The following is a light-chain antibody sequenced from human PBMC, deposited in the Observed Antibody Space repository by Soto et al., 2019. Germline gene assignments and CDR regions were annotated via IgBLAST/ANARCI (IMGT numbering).Light chain of an antibody. CDR1: SSDVGGYDY. CDR3: SSYAGINNVS. Sequence: QSVLTQPPSASGSPGQSVTISCTGTSSDVGGYDYVSWYQQQSGKAPKLMIYEVTKRPSGVPDRFSGSKSGNTASLTVSGLQAEDEAGYYCSSYAGINNVSFGAGTKVTVL. V-gene: IGLV2-8*01. J-gene: IGLJ1*01. CDR2: EVT.